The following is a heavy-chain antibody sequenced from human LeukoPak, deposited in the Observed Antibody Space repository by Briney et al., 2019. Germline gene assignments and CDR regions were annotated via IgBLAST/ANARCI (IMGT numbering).Heavy chain of an antibody. CDR1: GYTFTGYY. CDR2: INPNSGGT. J-gene: IGHJ5*02. CDR3: ARDGGYCSSTSCFLNWFDP. Sequence: ASVKVSCKASGYTFTGYYMHWVRQAPGQGLEWMGWINPNSGGTNYAQKFQGRVTMTRDTSISTAYMELSRLRSDDTAVYYCARDGGYCSSTSCFLNWFDPWGQGTLVTVSS. V-gene: IGHV1-2*02. D-gene: IGHD2-2*01.